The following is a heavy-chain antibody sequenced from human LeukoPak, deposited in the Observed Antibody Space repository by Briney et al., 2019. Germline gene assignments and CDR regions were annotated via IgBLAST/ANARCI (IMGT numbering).Heavy chain of an antibody. Sequence: PSETLSLTCAVYGGSFSGYYWSWIRQPPGKGLEWIGEINHSGSTNYNPSLKSRVTISVDTSKTQFSLNLRSVTAADTAVYYCAQMAPFSPSFSQQWGQGTLVTVSS. V-gene: IGHV4-34*01. D-gene: IGHD5-24*01. CDR1: GGSFSGYY. J-gene: IGHJ1*01. CDR3: AQMAPFSPSFSQQ. CDR2: INHSGST.